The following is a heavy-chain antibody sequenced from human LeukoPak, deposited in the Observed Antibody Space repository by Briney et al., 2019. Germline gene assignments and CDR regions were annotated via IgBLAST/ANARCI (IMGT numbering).Heavy chain of an antibody. Sequence: GGSLRLSCAASGFTFSSSAMSWVRQVPGKGLEWVSGISASGGSTSYADSVRGRFTISRDNSKNTLYVQMNSLRAEDTAVYYCARRGDGYGGMTARYFQHWGQGTLVTVSS. J-gene: IGHJ1*01. D-gene: IGHD4-23*01. CDR2: ISASGGST. V-gene: IGHV3-23*01. CDR3: ARRGDGYGGMTARYFQH. CDR1: GFTFSSSA.